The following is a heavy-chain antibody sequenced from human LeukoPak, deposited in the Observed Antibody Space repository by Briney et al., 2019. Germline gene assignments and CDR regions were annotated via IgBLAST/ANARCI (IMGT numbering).Heavy chain of an antibody. CDR1: GFTFSSYE. CDR3: AELGITMIGGV. V-gene: IGHV3-48*03. CDR2: ISSSGSTV. Sequence: GGSLRLSCAASGFTFSSYEMNWVRQAPGKGLEWVSYISSSGSTVYYADSVKGRFTISRDNDKNSLYLQMNSLRAEDTAVYYCAELGITMIGGVWGKGTTVTISS. D-gene: IGHD3-10*02. J-gene: IGHJ6*04.